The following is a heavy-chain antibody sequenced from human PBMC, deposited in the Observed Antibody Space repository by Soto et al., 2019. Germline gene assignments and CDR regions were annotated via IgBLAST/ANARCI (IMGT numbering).Heavy chain of an antibody. Sequence: PSVKVSCKASGGPCTSYDINWVRHATGQGLEWMGWMNTQSGKTGYAQKFQGRVTMPRKTSLSTAYMDLSSLRGEGTAVYYCERVERWWPIGGQDVGGKGTTVTVSS. V-gene: IGHV1-8*01. CDR3: ERVERWWPIGGQDV. D-gene: IGHD2-15*01. CDR2: MNTQSGKT. CDR1: GGPCTSYD. J-gene: IGHJ6*04.